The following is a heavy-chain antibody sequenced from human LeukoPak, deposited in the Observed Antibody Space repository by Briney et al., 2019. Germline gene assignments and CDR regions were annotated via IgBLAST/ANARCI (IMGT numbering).Heavy chain of an antibody. CDR2: ISGSGGST. CDR3: AKRGSTWSYFDY. CDR1: GFTISINA. Sequence: PGGSLRLSCAVSGFTISINAMSWVRQAPGKGLEWVSAISGSGGSTYYADSVKGRFTISRDNSKNTLYLQMNSLRAEDTAVYYCAKRGSTWSYFDYWGQGTLVTVSS. V-gene: IGHV3-23*01. D-gene: IGHD6-13*01. J-gene: IGHJ4*02.